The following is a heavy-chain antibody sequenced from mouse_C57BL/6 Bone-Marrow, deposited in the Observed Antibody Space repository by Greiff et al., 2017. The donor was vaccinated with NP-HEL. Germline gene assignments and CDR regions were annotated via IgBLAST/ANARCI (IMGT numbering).Heavy chain of an antibody. D-gene: IGHD1-1*01. Sequence: EVQLVESGGGLVQPKGSLKLSCAASGFSFNTYAMNWVRQAPGKGLEWVARIRSKSNNYATYYADSVKDRFTISRDDSESMLYLQMNNLKTEDTAMYYCVRQFTTVVEDAMDYWGQGTSVTVSS. J-gene: IGHJ4*01. CDR2: IRSKSNNYAT. V-gene: IGHV10-1*01. CDR1: GFSFNTYA. CDR3: VRQFTTVVEDAMDY.